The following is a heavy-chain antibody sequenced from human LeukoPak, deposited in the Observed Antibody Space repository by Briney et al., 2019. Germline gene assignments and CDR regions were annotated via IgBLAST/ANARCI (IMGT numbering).Heavy chain of an antibody. CDR3: ARHRIPRAPRIQLWLYDAFDI. J-gene: IGHJ3*02. CDR2: INWNGGST. CDR1: GFTFDDYG. V-gene: IGHV3-20*04. Sequence: GGSLRLSCAASGFTFDDYGMSWVRQAPGKGLEWVSGINWNGGSTGYADSVKGRFTISRNNAKNSLYLQMNSLRAEDTALYYCARHRIPRAPRIQLWLYDAFDIWGQGTMVTVSS. D-gene: IGHD5-18*01.